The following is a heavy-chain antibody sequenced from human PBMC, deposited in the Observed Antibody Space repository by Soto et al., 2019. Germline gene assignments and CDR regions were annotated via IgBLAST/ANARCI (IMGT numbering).Heavy chain of an antibody. D-gene: IGHD3-10*01. Sequence: SETLSLTCTVSGGSISSYYWSWIRQPPGKGLEWIGYIYYSGSTNYNPSLKSRVTISVDTSKNQFSLKLSSVTAADTAVYYCATWVGYGSGSYYYYYYMDVWGKGTTVTVS. CDR1: GGSISSYY. CDR3: ATWVGYGSGSYYYYYYMDV. CDR2: IYYSGST. J-gene: IGHJ6*03. V-gene: IGHV4-59*01.